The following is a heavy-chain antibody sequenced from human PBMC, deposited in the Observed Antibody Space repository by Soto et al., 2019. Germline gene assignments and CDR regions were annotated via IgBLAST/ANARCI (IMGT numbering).Heavy chain of an antibody. CDR3: AKGFIRDCGGDCTIDY. Sequence: VGSLRLSCAASGFTFSNYPMSWVRQAPGKGLEWVSAISATGGSTYYAGSVKGRFTFSRDNSKNTLYLQMNSLRAEDTAVYYCAKGFIRDCGGDCTIDYWGQGTLVTVSS. CDR1: GFTFSNYP. D-gene: IGHD2-21*02. CDR2: ISATGGST. V-gene: IGHV3-23*01. J-gene: IGHJ4*02.